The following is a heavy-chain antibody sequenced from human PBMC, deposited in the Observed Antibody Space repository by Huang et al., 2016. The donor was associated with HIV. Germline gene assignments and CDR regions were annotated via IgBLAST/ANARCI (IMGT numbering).Heavy chain of an antibody. CDR1: GFAFSSYG. V-gene: IGHV3-21*02. J-gene: IGHJ5*02. Sequence: EVELVESGGGLVKPGGSLRLSCAALGFAFSSYGRNWVRRGPGKGLELVAFIGSDSSYIYYAESVKGRVTISRNNAKSSIVLQLASLRAEDTAVYDCAYQQWLVGGLNHWGQGTLVVVSS. D-gene: IGHD6-19*01. CDR3: AYQQWLVGGLNH. CDR2: IGSDSSYI.